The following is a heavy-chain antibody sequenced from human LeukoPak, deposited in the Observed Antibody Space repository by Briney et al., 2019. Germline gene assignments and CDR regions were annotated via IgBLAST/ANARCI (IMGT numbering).Heavy chain of an antibody. D-gene: IGHD6-19*01. CDR3: ARPLEYSGGWYGFYFDY. V-gene: IGHV5-51*01. J-gene: IGHJ4*02. Sequence: GESLKISCKGSGYSFTSYWIGWVRQMPGKGLEWMGIIYPGDSDTRYSPSFQGQVTISADKSISTAYLQWSSLKASDTAMYYCARPLEYSGGWYGFYFDYWGQGTLVTVSS. CDR2: IYPGDSDT. CDR1: GYSFTSYW.